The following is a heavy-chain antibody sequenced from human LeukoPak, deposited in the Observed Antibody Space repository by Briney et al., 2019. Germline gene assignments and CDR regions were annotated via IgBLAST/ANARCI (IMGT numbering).Heavy chain of an antibody. CDR3: ARDRPREIDPLYSGY. Sequence: GGSLRLSCAASGFTFSSYSMNWVRQAPGKGLEWVSSISSSSSYIYYADSVKGRFTISRDNAKNSLYLQMNSLRGEDTAVYYCARDRPREIDPLYSGYWGQGTLVTVSS. J-gene: IGHJ4*02. D-gene: IGHD6-13*01. V-gene: IGHV3-21*01. CDR2: ISSSSSYI. CDR1: GFTFSSYS.